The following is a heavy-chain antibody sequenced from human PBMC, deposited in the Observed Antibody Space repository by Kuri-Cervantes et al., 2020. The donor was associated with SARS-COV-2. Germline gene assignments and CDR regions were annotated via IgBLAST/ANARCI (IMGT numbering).Heavy chain of an antibody. Sequence: GESLKISCAASGFTLSSYEMNWVRQAPGKGLEWVSYISSSGSTTYYADSVKGRFTISRDNSKNTLYLQMNSLRAEDTAVYYCAKDFGTYYDSSGYLKYWGQGTLVTVSS. CDR2: ISSSGSTT. D-gene: IGHD3-22*01. CDR3: AKDFGTYYDSSGYLKY. J-gene: IGHJ1*01. CDR1: GFTLSSYE. V-gene: IGHV3-48*03.